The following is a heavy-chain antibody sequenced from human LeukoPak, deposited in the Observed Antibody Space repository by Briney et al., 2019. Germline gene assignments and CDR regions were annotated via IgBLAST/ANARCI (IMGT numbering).Heavy chain of an antibody. V-gene: IGHV3-64*01. J-gene: IGHJ6*02. D-gene: IGHD4-17*01. CDR2: ISSNGGST. CDR3: AGGGHGDYWDYYYGMDV. Sequence: GGSLRLSCAASGFTFSSYAMHWVRQAPGKGLEYVSAISSNGGSTYYANSVRGRFTISRDNSKNTLYLQMGSLRAEDMAVYYCAGGGHGDYWDYYYGMDVWGQGTTVTVSS. CDR1: GFTFSSYA.